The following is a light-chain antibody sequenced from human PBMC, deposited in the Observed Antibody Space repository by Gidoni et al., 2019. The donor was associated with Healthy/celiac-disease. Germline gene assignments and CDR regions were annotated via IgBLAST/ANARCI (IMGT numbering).Light chain of an antibody. CDR3: QQSYSTPRT. V-gene: IGKV1-39*01. CDR2: AAS. CDR1: QSISSY. J-gene: IGKJ1*01. Sequence: DLQMTHSPSSLSASVGDRVTITCRASQSISSYLNWYQQKPGKDPKLLIYAASSLQSGVPSRFSGSGSGKDFTLTISSLQHEDFATYYCQQSYSTPRTFGQGTKVEIK.